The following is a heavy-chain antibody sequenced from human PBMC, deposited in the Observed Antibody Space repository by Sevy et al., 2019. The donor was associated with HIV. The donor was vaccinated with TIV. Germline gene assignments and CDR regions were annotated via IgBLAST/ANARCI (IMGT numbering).Heavy chain of an antibody. Sequence: GGSLRLTCVASGFRFSAFGMAWVRQAAGEGLRWVSGISGGGGSTYYRNSVKGRYTVSRDNSKNTVYLQMNSLRADDTAVYYCATAPYYDFWSHNYNNWFDPWGQRTLVTVSS. V-gene: IGHV3-23*01. CDR1: GFRFSAFG. CDR2: ISGGGGST. CDR3: ATAPYYDFWSHNYNNWFDP. D-gene: IGHD3-3*01. J-gene: IGHJ5*02.